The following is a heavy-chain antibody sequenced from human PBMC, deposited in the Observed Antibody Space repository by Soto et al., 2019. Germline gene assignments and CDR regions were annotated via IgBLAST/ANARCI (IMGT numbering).Heavy chain of an antibody. Sequence: GESLKISCKGSGYSFTSYWIGWVRQMPGKGLEWMGIIYPGDSDTRYSPSFQGQVTISADKSISTAYLQWSSLKASDTAMYYCARHDILTGYYKGANYYYYYYMDVWGKGTTVTVS. J-gene: IGHJ6*03. CDR1: GYSFTSYW. CDR3: ARHDILTGYYKGANYYYYYYMDV. CDR2: IYPGDSDT. D-gene: IGHD3-9*01. V-gene: IGHV5-51*01.